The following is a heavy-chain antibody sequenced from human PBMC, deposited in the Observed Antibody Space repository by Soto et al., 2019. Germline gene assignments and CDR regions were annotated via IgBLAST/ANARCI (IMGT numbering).Heavy chain of an antibody. Sequence: QAQLVESGGGVVQPGRSLRLSCATSGFIFRSYGIHWVRQAPGKGLEWVAIISYDGSDRYYADSVKGRFTISRDNSKDTLYLQMNSLRAEDTAVYYCAREVGGAVAGAYHHYGMDVWGQGTTVTVSS. V-gene: IGHV3-33*01. D-gene: IGHD6-19*01. CDR3: AREVGGAVAGAYHHYGMDV. CDR2: ISYDGSDR. J-gene: IGHJ6*02. CDR1: GFIFRSYG.